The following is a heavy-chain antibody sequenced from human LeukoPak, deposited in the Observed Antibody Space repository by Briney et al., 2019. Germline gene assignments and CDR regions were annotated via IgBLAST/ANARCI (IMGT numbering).Heavy chain of an antibody. J-gene: IGHJ1*01. Sequence: GGSLRLSCAASGFTFGDYYMSWFRQAPGKRLEWVSYISTSGSYTIHTDSVKGRFTISRDDAKNSLYLQMNSLRVEDTAVYYCARLKYGSPQHWGQGTLVTVSS. CDR1: GFTFGDYY. D-gene: IGHD1-26*01. V-gene: IGHV3-11*06. CDR2: ISTSGSYT. CDR3: ARLKYGSPQH.